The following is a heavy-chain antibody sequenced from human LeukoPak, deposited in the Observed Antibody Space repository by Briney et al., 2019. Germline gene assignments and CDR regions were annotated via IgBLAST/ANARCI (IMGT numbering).Heavy chain of an antibody. J-gene: IGHJ4*02. D-gene: IGHD2-15*01. V-gene: IGHV1-69*05. CDR2: IIPIFGTA. Sequence: SVKVSCKASGGTFSSYAISWVRQAPGQGLEWMGGIIPIFGTASYAQKFQGRVTMTRDMSTSTVYMELSSLRSEDTAVYYCARDHCSGGSCYDYWGQGTLVTVSS. CDR1: GGTFSSYA. CDR3: ARDHCSGGSCYDY.